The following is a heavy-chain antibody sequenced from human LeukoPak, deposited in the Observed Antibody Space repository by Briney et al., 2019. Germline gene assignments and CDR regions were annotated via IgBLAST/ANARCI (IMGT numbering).Heavy chain of an antibody. CDR3: ARVRVIAARIAISFADYFQH. CDR1: GGTFSSYA. V-gene: IGHV1-69*13. Sequence: EASVKVSCKASGGTFSSYAISWVRQAPGQGLEWMGGILPIFGTTNYAQKFQGRVTITADESTSTAYMQLSSLRSEDTAVYYCARVRVIAARIAISFADYFQHGSQRCLVTVSA. CDR2: ILPIFGTT. D-gene: IGHD6-6*01. J-gene: IGHJ1*01.